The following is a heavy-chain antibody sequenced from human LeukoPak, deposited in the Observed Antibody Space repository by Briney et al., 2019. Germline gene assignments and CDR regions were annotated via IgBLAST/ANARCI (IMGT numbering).Heavy chain of an antibody. D-gene: IGHD3-10*01. CDR3: ARGGVYGSGLYYYYYYMDV. CDR2: INHSGST. V-gene: IGHV4-34*01. J-gene: IGHJ6*03. CDR1: GGSFSGYY. Sequence: PSETLSLTCAVCGGSFSGYYWRWIRQPPGKGLEWIGEINHSGSTNYNPSLKSRVTISVDTSKDQFSLKLSSVTAADTAVYYCARGGVYGSGLYYYYYYMDVWGKGTTVTVSS.